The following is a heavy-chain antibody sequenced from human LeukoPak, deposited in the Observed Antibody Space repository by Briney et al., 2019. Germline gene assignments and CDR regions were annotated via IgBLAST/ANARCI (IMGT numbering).Heavy chain of an antibody. V-gene: IGHV3-23*01. CDR1: GFTFSKYA. Sequence: PGGSLRLSCAGPGFTFSKYAMSWVRQAPGKGLELVSAISGSGDSTYYADSVKGRFTISRDNSKNTLYLQMDSLRAEDTAVYYCAKGQGLPYYYYYGMDVWGQGPTVTVSS. CDR2: ISGSGDST. J-gene: IGHJ6*02. CDR3: AKGQGLPYYYYYGMDV.